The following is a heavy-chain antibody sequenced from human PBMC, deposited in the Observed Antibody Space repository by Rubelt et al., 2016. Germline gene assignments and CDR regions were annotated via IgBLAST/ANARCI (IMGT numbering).Heavy chain of an antibody. D-gene: IGHD5-18*01. CDR1: GYTFTSYG. J-gene: IGHJ4*02. V-gene: IGHV1-18*01. CDR2: ISASNGNT. Sequence: QVQLVQSGAEVKKPGASVKVSCKASGYTFTSYGISWVRQAPGQGLEWLGGISASNGNTNYTHNHQGRVTMKTDTSTSTAYMELRSLRSDDTAVYYCARAEYSYVNFDYWGQGTLVTVSS. CDR3: ARAEYSYVNFDY.